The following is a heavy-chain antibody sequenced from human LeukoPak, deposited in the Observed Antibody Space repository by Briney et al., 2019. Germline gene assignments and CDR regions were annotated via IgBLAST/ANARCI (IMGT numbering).Heavy chain of an antibody. J-gene: IGHJ4*02. D-gene: IGHD6-13*01. Sequence: GGSLRLSCAASGFTFSSYALSWVRQAPGKGLEWVSAISGSGGSTYYADSVKGRFTISRDNSKNTLYLQMNSLRAEDTAVYYCAKDPYSLIIAAAGKDYWGQGTLVTVSS. V-gene: IGHV3-23*01. CDR3: AKDPYSLIIAAAGKDY. CDR2: ISGSGGST. CDR1: GFTFSSYA.